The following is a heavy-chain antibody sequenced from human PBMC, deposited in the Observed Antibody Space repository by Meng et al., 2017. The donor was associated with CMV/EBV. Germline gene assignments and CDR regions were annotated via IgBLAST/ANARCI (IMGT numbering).Heavy chain of an antibody. D-gene: IGHD4/OR15-4a*01. V-gene: IGHV3-20*03. J-gene: IGHJ6*02. CDR1: EFTFADFA. CDR2: INWNGETT. CDR3: ARARMVQYYYGLDV. Sequence: SEFTFADFAMTWVRQVPGKGLEWVSSINWNGETTGYSDSVKGRFTISRDNAKNSLYLQMNSLRAEDTALYYCARARMVQYYYGLDVWGQGTTVTVSS.